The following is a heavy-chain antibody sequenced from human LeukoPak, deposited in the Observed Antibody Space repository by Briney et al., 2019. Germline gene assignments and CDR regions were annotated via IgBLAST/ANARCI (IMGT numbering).Heavy chain of an antibody. D-gene: IGHD3-22*01. CDR1: GGSISSYY. V-gene: IGHV4-59*01. Sequence: PSETLSLTCTVSGGSISSYYWSWIRQPPGKGLEWIGYIYYSGSTNYNPSLKSRVTISVDTSKNQFSLKLSSVTAADTAVYYCARVTEDSYYYDSSGYYYYLDYWGQGTLVTVSS. J-gene: IGHJ4*02. CDR3: ARVTEDSYYYDSSGYYYYLDY. CDR2: IYYSGST.